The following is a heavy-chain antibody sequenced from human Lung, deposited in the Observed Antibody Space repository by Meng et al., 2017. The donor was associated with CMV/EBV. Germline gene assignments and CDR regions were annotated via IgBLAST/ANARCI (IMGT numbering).Heavy chain of an antibody. V-gene: IGHV3-30-3*01. CDR2: ISYDGSNK. J-gene: IGHJ4*02. CDR1: GFTFRSHA. D-gene: IGHD2-2*01. CDR3: SRGGMGHEYHFDF. Sequence: GESLKISCSASGFTFRSHAIHWVRQAPGKGLEWVAFISYDGSNKYYPDSVKGRFTISRDNSKYTLYLQMNSVRPEDTAIYYSSRGGMGHEYHFDFWGQGTMVTVSS.